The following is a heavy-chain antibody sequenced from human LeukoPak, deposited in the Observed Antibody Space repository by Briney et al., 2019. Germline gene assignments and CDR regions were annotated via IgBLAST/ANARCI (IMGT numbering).Heavy chain of an antibody. CDR3: ARQGYDILTGYIDAFDI. V-gene: IGHV4-59*08. CDR2: ISYSGST. J-gene: IGHJ3*02. D-gene: IGHD3-9*01. Sequence: SETLSLTCTASGGSISSYYWSWIRQPPGKGLEWIGYISYSGSTNYNPSLDSRVTISIDTSKNQFSLKLRSVTAADTAIYYCARQGYDILTGYIDAFDIWGQGTMVTVSS. CDR1: GGSISSYY.